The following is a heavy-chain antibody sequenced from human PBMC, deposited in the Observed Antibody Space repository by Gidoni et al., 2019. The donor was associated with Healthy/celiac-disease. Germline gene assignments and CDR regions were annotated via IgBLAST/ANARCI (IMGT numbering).Heavy chain of an antibody. V-gene: IGHV4-39*01. D-gene: IGHD6-19*01. CDR3: ARHGIAVANFDY. CDR2: IYYSGST. J-gene: IGHJ4*02. CDR1: GGSISSSSYY. Sequence: QLQLQESGPGLVKPSETLSLTCTVSGGSISSSSYYWGWIRQPPGKGLEWIGCIYYSGSTYYNPSLKSRVTISVDTSKNQFSLKLSSVTAADTAVYYCARHGIAVANFDYWGQGTLVTVSS.